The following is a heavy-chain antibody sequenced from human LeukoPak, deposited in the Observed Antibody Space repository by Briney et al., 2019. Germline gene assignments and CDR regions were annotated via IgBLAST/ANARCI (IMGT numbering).Heavy chain of an antibody. CDR1: GFTFSNYW. CDR3: ARDGS. V-gene: IGHV3-7*01. D-gene: IGHD1-26*01. CDR2: IKQDGSEK. J-gene: IGHJ4*02. Sequence: GGSLRLSCAASGFTFSNYWMNWVRQAPGKGLEWVANIKQDGSEKYYVDSVKGRFTISRDNAKNSLYLQMNSLRAEDTAVYYCARDGSWGQGTLVTVSS.